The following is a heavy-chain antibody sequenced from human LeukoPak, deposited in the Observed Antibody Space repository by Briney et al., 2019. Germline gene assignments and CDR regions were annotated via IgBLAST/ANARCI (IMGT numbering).Heavy chain of an antibody. CDR1: GYSISSGYY. Sequence: SETLSLTCTVSGYSISSGYYWGWIRQPPGKGLEWIGSIYHSGSTYYNPSLKSRVTISLDTSKNQFSLKLSSVTAADTAVYYCARGELLDRFDYWGQGTLVSVSS. J-gene: IGHJ4*02. D-gene: IGHD1-26*01. CDR2: IYHSGST. V-gene: IGHV4-38-2*02. CDR3: ARGELLDRFDY.